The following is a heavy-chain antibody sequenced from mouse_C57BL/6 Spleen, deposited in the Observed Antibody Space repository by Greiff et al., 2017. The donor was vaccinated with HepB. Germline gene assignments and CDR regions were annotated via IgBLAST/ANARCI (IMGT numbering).Heavy chain of an antibody. CDR3: ALGGNYYGSSAWFAY. V-gene: IGHV1-22*01. CDR1: GYTFTDYN. CDR2: INPNNGGT. J-gene: IGHJ3*01. Sequence: VHVKQSGPELVKPGASVKMSCKASGYTFTDYNMHWVKQSHGKSLEWIGYINPNNGGTSYNQKFKGKATLTVNKSSSTAYMELRSLTSEDSAVYYCALGGNYYGSSAWFAYWGQGTLVTVSA. D-gene: IGHD1-1*01.